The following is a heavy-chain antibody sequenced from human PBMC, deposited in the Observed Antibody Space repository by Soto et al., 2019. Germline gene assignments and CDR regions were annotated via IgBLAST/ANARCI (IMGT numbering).Heavy chain of an antibody. J-gene: IGHJ4*02. CDR1: CYTFTRYG. CDR2: ISAYNGNT. Sequence: GASVKVSCKASCYTFTRYGISWVRQAPGQGLEWMGWISAYNGNTNYAQKLQGRVTMTTDTSTSTAYVELRSLRSDDTAVYYCARDRDGSTLDYWGQGTLVTVSS. D-gene: IGHD5-12*01. V-gene: IGHV1-18*01. CDR3: ARDRDGSTLDY.